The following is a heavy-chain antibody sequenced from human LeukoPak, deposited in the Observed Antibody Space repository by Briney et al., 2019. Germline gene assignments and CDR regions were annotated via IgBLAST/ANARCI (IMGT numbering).Heavy chain of an antibody. Sequence: PGGSLRLSCAASGFTFSSYWMSWVRQAPGKGLEWVANIKQDGSEKYYVDSVKGRFTISRDNAKNSLYLQMNSLRAEDTAVYYCASGGPSRRSSSWDVWGQGTTVTVSS. V-gene: IGHV3-7*01. CDR1: GFTFSSYW. J-gene: IGHJ6*02. CDR3: ASGGPSRRSSSWDV. CDR2: IKQDGSEK. D-gene: IGHD4-23*01.